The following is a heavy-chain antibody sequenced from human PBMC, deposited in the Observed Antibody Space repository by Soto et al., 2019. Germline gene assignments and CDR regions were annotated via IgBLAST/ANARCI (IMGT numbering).Heavy chain of an antibody. D-gene: IGHD4-4*01. Sequence: GASVKVSCKVSGYTLAELSMHWVRQAPGKGLEWMGGFDPEDGETIYAQKFQGRVTMTEDTSTDTAYMELSSLRSEDTAVYYCATSWAPNYPDAFDIWGQGTMLTVSS. V-gene: IGHV1-24*01. CDR1: GYTLAELS. CDR2: FDPEDGET. CDR3: ATSWAPNYPDAFDI. J-gene: IGHJ3*02.